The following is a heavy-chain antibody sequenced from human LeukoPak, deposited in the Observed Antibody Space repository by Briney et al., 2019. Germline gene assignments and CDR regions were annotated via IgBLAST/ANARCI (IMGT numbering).Heavy chain of an antibody. Sequence: EASVKVSCKVSGYTLSELSIHWLRQAPGKALEWMGGEDGEAIYAQKFQGRVTMTEDTSTDTAYMDLSSMISEDTAVYYCASIDLASWGQGTLVTVSS. V-gene: IGHV1-24*01. CDR3: ASIDLAS. CDR1: GYTLSELS. CDR2: EDGEA. J-gene: IGHJ4*02. D-gene: IGHD3-22*01.